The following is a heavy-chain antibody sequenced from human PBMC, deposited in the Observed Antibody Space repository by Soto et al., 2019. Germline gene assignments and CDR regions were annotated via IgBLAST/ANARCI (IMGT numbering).Heavy chain of an antibody. CDR2: IKQDGSEK. Sequence: LRLSCAASGFTFSSYWMSWVRQAPGKGLEWVANIKQDGSEKYYVDSVKGRFTISRDNAKNSLYLQMNSLRAEDTAMYYCAKLGSSSWSPNYYFDYWGQGTLVTVSS. J-gene: IGHJ4*02. CDR3: AKLGSSSWSPNYYFDY. D-gene: IGHD2-2*01. CDR1: GFTFSSYW. V-gene: IGHV3-7*03.